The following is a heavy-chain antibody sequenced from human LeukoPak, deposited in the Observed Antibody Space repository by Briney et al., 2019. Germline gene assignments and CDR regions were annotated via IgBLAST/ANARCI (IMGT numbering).Heavy chain of an antibody. CDR2: INPNSGGT. CDR1: GYTFTGYY. J-gene: IGHJ3*02. D-gene: IGHD5-18*01. CDR3: ARYSYGLYDAFDI. V-gene: IGHV1-2*06. Sequence: ASVKVSCKASGYTFTGYYMHWVRQAPGQGLEWMGRINPNSGGTNYARKFQGRVTMTRDTSISTAYMELSRLRSDDTAVYYCARYSYGLYDAFDIWGQGTMVTVSS.